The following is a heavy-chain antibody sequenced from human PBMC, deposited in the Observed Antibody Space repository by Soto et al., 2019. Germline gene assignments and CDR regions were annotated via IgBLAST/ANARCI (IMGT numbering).Heavy chain of an antibody. Sequence: QITLKESGPPLVRPTQTLTLTCTFSGFSLTTSGVGVGWIRQPPGKALEWLAVIYWDDDKRYSSSLKSRLTITKDTSKNQVVLTMTNMAPVDTATYYCAHHPYYGLGSYSFDYWGQGTLVTVSS. CDR2: IYWDDDK. V-gene: IGHV2-5*02. CDR3: AHHPYYGLGSYSFDY. J-gene: IGHJ4*02. D-gene: IGHD3-10*01. CDR1: GFSLTTSGVG.